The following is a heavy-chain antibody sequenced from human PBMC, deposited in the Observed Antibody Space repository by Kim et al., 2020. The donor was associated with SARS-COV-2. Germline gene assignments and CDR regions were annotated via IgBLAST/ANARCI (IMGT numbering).Heavy chain of an antibody. J-gene: IGHJ4*02. D-gene: IGHD6-19*01. CDR3: ARHSNGWANKGTFGS. Sequence: PSLKSRVTISVDTSKNQFSLRLRSVTAADTAVYHCARHSNGWANKGTFGSWGPGTLVTVSS. V-gene: IGHV4-61*07.